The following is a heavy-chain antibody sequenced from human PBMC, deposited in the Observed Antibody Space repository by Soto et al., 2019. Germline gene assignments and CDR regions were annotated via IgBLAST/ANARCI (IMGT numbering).Heavy chain of an antibody. D-gene: IGHD3-3*01. CDR2: ISSSSSTI. V-gene: IGHV3-48*02. CDR1: GFTFSSYS. Sequence: LRLSCAASGFTFSSYSMNWVRQAPGKGLEWVSYISSSSSTIYYADSVKGRFTISRDNAKNSLYLQMNSLRDEDTAVYYCARDGPPMYYDFWSGPEYYYGMDVWGQGTTVTVSS. J-gene: IGHJ6*02. CDR3: ARDGPPMYYDFWSGPEYYYGMDV.